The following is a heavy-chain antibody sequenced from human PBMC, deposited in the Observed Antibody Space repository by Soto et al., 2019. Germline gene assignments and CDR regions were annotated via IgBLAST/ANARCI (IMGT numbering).Heavy chain of an antibody. CDR3: ARGRAPGSSGWSDFDY. Sequence: SETLSLTCTVSGGSISSGDYYWSWIRQPPGKGLEWIGYIYYSGSTYYNPSLKSRVTISVDTSKNQFSLKLSSVTAADTAVYYCARGRAPGSSGWSDFDYWGQGTLVTVSS. CDR1: GGSISSGDYY. D-gene: IGHD6-19*01. CDR2: IYYSGST. J-gene: IGHJ4*02. V-gene: IGHV4-30-4*01.